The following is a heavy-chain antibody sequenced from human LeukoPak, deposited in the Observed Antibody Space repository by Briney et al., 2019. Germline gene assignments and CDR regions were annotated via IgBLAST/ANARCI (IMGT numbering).Heavy chain of an antibody. CDR3: ARAGQDIVVVPAARVYYYYMDV. J-gene: IGHJ6*03. D-gene: IGHD2-2*01. Sequence: SETLSLTCTVSGGSISGYYWSWIRQPPGKGLEWIGYIYTSGSTNYNPSLKSRVTISVDTSENQFSLKLSSVTAADTAVYYCARAGQDIVVVPAARVYYYYMDVWGKGTTVTVSS. CDR1: GGSISGYY. CDR2: IYTSGST. V-gene: IGHV4-4*09.